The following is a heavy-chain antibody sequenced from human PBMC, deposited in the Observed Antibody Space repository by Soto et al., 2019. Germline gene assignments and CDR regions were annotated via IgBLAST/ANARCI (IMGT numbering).Heavy chain of an antibody. Sequence: EVQLLESGGGLVQPGGSLRLSCAASGFTFSNYAMSWVRQAPGKGLKWVSSISGSGDRTFSADSLKGRFAISSDNSRNRLFLQISSLRADDTAVYYFAQGRRDDVLTGFYMTDFDYWGQGTQVTVPS. CDR2: ISGSGDRT. CDR3: AQGRRDDVLTGFYMTDFDY. J-gene: IGHJ4*02. D-gene: IGHD3-9*01. CDR1: GFTFSNYA. V-gene: IGHV3-23*01.